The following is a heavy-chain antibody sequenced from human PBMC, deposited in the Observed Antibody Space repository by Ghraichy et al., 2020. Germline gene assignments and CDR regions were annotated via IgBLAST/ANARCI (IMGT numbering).Heavy chain of an antibody. CDR3: ARVLIATRLDV. Sequence: SETLSLTCTVSGGSISSGGYYWSWIRQHPGKGLEWIGYIYYSGSTYYNPSLKSRVTISVDTSKNQFSLKLSSVSAVDTAVYYCARVLIATRLDVWGQGTTVAVSS. CDR1: GGSISSGGYY. J-gene: IGHJ6*02. CDR2: IYYSGST. V-gene: IGHV4-31*03. D-gene: IGHD2-21*01.